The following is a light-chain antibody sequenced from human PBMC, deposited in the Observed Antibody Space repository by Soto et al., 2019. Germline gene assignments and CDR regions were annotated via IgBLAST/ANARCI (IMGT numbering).Light chain of an antibody. CDR3: QQYNSFPWT. V-gene: IGKV1-5*01. CDR1: QSISSW. J-gene: IGKJ1*01. CDR2: DAS. Sequence: DIQMTQSPSTLSPSVGDRVSITCRASQSISSWLAWYQQTPGKAPKLLIYDASSLESGVPSRFSGSGSGTEFTLTISSLQHDDFAAYYCQQYNSFPWTFGQGTKVDIK.